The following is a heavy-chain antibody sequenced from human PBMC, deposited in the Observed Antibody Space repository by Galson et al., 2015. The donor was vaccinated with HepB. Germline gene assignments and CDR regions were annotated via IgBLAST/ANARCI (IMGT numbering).Heavy chain of an antibody. CDR1: GGSISSSNYY. CDR3: ASGRRDGYRYFDY. D-gene: IGHD5-24*01. Sequence: SETLSLTCTVSGGSISSSNYYWGWIRQPPGKGLEWIGSNFYSGSTYYNPSLKGRVTISVETSKNQLSLKVTSVTAADTAFYYCASGRRDGYRYFDYWGQGTLVTVSS. J-gene: IGHJ4*02. CDR2: NFYSGST. V-gene: IGHV4-39*01.